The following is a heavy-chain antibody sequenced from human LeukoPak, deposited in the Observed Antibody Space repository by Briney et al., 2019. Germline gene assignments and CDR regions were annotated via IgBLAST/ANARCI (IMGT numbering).Heavy chain of an antibody. Sequence: ASVKVPCKASGYTFTSYDINWVRQATGQGLEWMGWMNPNSGNTGYAQKFQGRVTMTRNTSISTAYMELSSLRSEDTAVYYCARADLWSGYAVDYWGQGTLVTVSS. CDR1: GYTFTSYD. V-gene: IGHV1-8*01. D-gene: IGHD3-3*01. J-gene: IGHJ4*02. CDR2: MNPNSGNT. CDR3: ARADLWSGYAVDY.